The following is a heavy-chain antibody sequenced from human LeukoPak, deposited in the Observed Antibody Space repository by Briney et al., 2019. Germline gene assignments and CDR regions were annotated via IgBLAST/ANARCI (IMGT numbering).Heavy chain of an antibody. D-gene: IGHD6-6*01. CDR3: ARVGQLDDWFDP. V-gene: IGHV4-59*01. J-gene: IGHJ5*02. CDR1: GGSISSYY. Sequence: SETLSLTCTVSGGSISSYYWSWIRQPPGKGLEWIGYIYYSGSTNYNPSLKSRVTISVDTSKNQFSLKLSSVTAADTAVYYCARVGQLDDWFDPWGQGTLVTVSS. CDR2: IYYSGST.